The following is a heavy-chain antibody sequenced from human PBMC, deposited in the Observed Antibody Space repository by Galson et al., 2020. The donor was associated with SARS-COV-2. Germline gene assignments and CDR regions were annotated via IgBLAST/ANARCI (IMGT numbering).Heavy chain of an antibody. Sequence: GGSLRLSCEVSGLTFSNIWMSWVRQAPGKGLEWVSRIKSKVDGETTDYAAPVKGRFTISRDDSKNILYLQMNSLKTEDAAVYYCVKDRLNAGGQPYFDYWGQGTLVTVSS. D-gene: IGHD2-15*01. CDR3: VKDRLNAGGQPYFDY. J-gene: IGHJ4*02. CDR2: IKSKVDGETT. CDR1: GLTFSNIW. V-gene: IGHV3-15*01.